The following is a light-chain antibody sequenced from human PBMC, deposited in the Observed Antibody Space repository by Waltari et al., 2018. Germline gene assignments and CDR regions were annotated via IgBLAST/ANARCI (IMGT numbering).Light chain of an antibody. V-gene: IGKV1-27*01. Sequence: DIQLTQSPSSLSASVGDRVTATCRVSQNLSSSLSWCRQKPGKVPKVLLYSASNLQSGIPSRSGTDFTLTISSLQPEDVATFHGPRTYNAPYTFGQGTKLEIK. CDR2: SAS. J-gene: IGKJ2*01. CDR3: PRTYNAPYT. CDR1: QNLSSS.